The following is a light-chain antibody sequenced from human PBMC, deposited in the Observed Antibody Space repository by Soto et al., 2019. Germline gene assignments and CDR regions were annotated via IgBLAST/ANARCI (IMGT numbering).Light chain of an antibody. V-gene: IGLV2-14*01. J-gene: IGLJ2*01. CDR2: DVS. Sequence: QSALTQPASVSGSPGQSITISCTGTSSDVGGYNYVSWYQQHPGKAPKLMIYDVSNRPSGVSNRFSGSKSGNTASLTISGLQAEDEADYYCNSYTSNNTPVFGGGTKLTVL. CDR1: SSDVGGYNY. CDR3: NSYTSNNTPV.